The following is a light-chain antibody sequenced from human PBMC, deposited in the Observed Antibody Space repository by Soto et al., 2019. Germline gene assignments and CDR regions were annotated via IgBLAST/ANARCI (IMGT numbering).Light chain of an antibody. J-gene: IGKJ1*01. V-gene: IGKV3-20*01. CDR3: QQYGSSPPT. CDR2: GAS. CDR1: QRVSSSY. Sequence: EILLTQSPGTLSLSPGERATLSCRASQRVSSSYLAWYQQKPGQAPRLLIYGASSRATGIPDRFSGSGSGTDFTLTISRLEPEDFAVYYCQQYGSSPPTFGQGTKVDIK.